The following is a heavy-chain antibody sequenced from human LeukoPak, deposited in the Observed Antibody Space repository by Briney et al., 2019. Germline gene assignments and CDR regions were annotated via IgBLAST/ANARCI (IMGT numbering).Heavy chain of an antibody. CDR3: ARDQTSKGDAFDI. CDR2: IHYSGST. J-gene: IGHJ3*02. V-gene: IGHV4-59*01. Sequence: SETLSLTCTVPGGSISSYYWSWIRQTPGKGPEWIAYIHYSGSTNYNPSLKSRVTISIDTSKNQFSLKLSSVTAADTAVYYCARDQTSKGDAFDIWGQGTMVTVSS. CDR1: GGSISSYY.